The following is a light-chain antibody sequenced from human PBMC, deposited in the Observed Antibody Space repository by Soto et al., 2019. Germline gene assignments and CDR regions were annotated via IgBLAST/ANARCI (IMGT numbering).Light chain of an antibody. Sequence: QSALTQPASVSGSPGQSITISCTGTSSDVGSYNYVSWYQQHPPKAPKLIIYEVSNRPSGVSVRFSGSKSGNTASLTISGLQAEDEADYFSCSYTTTSTPYVFGAGTKVTVL. V-gene: IGLV2-14*03. J-gene: IGLJ1*01. CDR2: EVS. CDR1: SSDVGSYNY. CDR3: CSYTTTSTPYV.